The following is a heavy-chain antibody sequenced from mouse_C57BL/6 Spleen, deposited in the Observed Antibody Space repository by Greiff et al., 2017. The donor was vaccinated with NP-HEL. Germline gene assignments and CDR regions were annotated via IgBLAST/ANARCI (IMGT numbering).Heavy chain of an antibody. Sequence: EVKLVESGGGLVKPGGSLKLSCAASGFTFSDYGMHWVRQAPEKGLEWVAYISSGSSTIYYADTVKGRFTISRDNAKNTLFLQMTSLRSEDTAMYYCARPKVLSWTFWFAYWGQGTLVTVSA. CDR3: ARPKVLSWTFWFAY. V-gene: IGHV5-17*01. J-gene: IGHJ3*01. CDR1: GFTFSDYG. D-gene: IGHD1-3*01. CDR2: ISSGSSTI.